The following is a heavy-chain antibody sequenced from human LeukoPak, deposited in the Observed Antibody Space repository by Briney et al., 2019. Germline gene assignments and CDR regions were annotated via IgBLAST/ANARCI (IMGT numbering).Heavy chain of an antibody. J-gene: IGHJ6*02. D-gene: IGHD3-16*01. Sequence: GGSLRLSCAASGFTFSSYWMNWVRQAPGKGLEWVASINHNGNVNYYVDSVKGRFAISRDNAKNSLYLRMSNLRAEDTAVYFCARGGGLDVWGQGATVTVSS. V-gene: IGHV3-7*03. CDR2: INHNGNVN. CDR3: ARGGGLDV. CDR1: GFTFSSYW.